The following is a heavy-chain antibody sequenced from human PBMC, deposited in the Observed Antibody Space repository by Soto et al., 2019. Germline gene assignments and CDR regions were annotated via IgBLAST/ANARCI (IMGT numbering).Heavy chain of an antibody. D-gene: IGHD3-3*01. CDR1: GFTFSSYS. J-gene: IGHJ6*02. CDR2: ISSSSSTI. V-gene: IGHV3-48*02. Sequence: GGSLRLSCAASGFTFSSYSMNWVRQAPGKGLEWVSYISSSSSTIYYADSVKGRFTISRDNAKNSLYLQMNSLRDEDTAVYYYARDPYYDFWSGTDNYGMDVWGQGTTVTVSS. CDR3: ARDPYYDFWSGTDNYGMDV.